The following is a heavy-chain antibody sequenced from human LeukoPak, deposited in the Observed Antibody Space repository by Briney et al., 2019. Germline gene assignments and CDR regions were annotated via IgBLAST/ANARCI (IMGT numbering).Heavy chain of an antibody. CDR2: IYPGDSDT. Sequence: GESLQISCQGSGYSFTSYWIGWVRQMPGKGLEWMGIIYPGDSDTRYSPSFQGQVTTSADKSISTASLQWSSLKASDTAMYYCARLSAVPRGEFDYWGQGTLVTVSS. J-gene: IGHJ4*02. V-gene: IGHV5-51*01. CDR3: ARLSAVPRGEFDY. CDR1: GYSFTSYW. D-gene: IGHD3-16*01.